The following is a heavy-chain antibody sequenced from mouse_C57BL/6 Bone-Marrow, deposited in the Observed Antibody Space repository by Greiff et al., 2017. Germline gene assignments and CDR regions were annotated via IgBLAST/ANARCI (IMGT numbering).Heavy chain of an antibody. CDR3: ARDFYYDYDDYAMDY. Sequence: LVESGPELVKPGASVKLSCKASGYTFTSYDINWVKPRPGQGLEWIGWIYPRDGSTKYNEKFKGKATLTVDTSSSTAYMELHSLTSEDSAVYFCARDFYYDYDDYAMDYWGQGTSVTVSS. CDR2: IYPRDGST. J-gene: IGHJ4*01. V-gene: IGHV1-85*01. CDR1: GYTFTSYD. D-gene: IGHD2-4*01.